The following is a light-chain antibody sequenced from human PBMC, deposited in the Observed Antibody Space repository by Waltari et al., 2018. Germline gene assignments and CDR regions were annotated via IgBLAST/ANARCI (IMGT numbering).Light chain of an antibody. Sequence: DIQMTQSPSTLSASVGDRVTITSRASQSIPRWLAWYQQKPGKAPKLLIYKASILESGVPSRFSGGGSGTEFTLTISSLQPDDFATYYCQHYDSYSATFGGGTKVEIK. CDR3: QHYDSYSAT. V-gene: IGKV1-5*03. J-gene: IGKJ4*02. CDR2: KAS. CDR1: QSIPRW.